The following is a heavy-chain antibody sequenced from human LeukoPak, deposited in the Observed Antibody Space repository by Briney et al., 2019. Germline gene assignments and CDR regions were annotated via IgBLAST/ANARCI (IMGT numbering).Heavy chain of an antibody. V-gene: IGHV4-4*09. CDR3: ARGPYWNYPGGGSNWFDP. Sequence: PSETLSLTCTVSGGSISSYYWSWIRQPPGKGLEWIGYIYTSGSTNYNPSLKSRVTISVDTSKNQFSLKLSSVTAADTAVYYCARGPYWNYPGGGSNWFDPCGQGTLVTVSS. CDR2: IYTSGST. J-gene: IGHJ5*02. CDR1: GGSISSYY. D-gene: IGHD1-7*01.